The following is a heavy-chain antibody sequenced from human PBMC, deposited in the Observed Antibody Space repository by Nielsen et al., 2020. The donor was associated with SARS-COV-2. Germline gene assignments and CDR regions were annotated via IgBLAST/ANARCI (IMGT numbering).Heavy chain of an antibody. Sequence: VRQAPGKGLEWVSYISSSSSTIYYADSVKGRFTISRDNAKNSLYLQMNSLRAEDTAVYYCARDMSERWLQSFFYYGMDVWGQGTTVTVSS. CDR2: ISSSSSTI. V-gene: IGHV3-48*04. CDR3: ARDMSERWLQSFFYYGMDV. J-gene: IGHJ6*02. D-gene: IGHD5-24*01.